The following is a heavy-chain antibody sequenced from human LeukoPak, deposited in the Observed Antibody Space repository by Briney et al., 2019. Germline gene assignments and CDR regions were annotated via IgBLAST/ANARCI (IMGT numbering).Heavy chain of an antibody. CDR1: GSTFSSYA. D-gene: IGHD3/OR15-3a*01. Sequence: GGSLRLSCAASGSTFSSYAMSWVRQAPGKGLEWVSAISGSGGSTYYADSVKGRFTISRDNSKNTLYLQMNSLRAEDTAVYYCARGGTGDNWFDPWGQGTLVTVSS. J-gene: IGHJ5*02. CDR2: ISGSGGST. CDR3: ARGGTGDNWFDP. V-gene: IGHV3-23*01.